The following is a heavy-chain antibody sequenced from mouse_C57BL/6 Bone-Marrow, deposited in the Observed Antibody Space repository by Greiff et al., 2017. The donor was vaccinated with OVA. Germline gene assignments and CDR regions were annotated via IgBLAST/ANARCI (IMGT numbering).Heavy chain of an antibody. V-gene: IGHV1-55*01. CDR2: IYPGSGST. CDR3: ARIYYYGSSPHWYFDV. Sequence: QVHVKQPGAELVKPGASVKMSCKASGYTFTSYWITWVKQRPGQGLEWIGDIYPGSGSTNYNEKFKSKATLTVNTSSSTAYMQLSSLTSEDSAVYYCARIYYYGSSPHWYFDVWGTGTTVTVSS. J-gene: IGHJ1*03. CDR1: GYTFTSYW. D-gene: IGHD1-1*01.